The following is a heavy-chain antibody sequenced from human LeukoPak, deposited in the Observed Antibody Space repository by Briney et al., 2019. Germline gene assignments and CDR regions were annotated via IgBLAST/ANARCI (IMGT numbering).Heavy chain of an antibody. J-gene: IGHJ1*01. CDR1: GFPFSQAW. Sequence: NPGGSLRLSCAVSGFPFSQAWMNWVRQAPGKGLEWVGRIKSKTDGGTIDYAAPVKGRFTISRDDSKDTLFLQMNSLKTEDTAVYYCTTDLSELDDSGYYAKYFHHWGQGTLVSVSS. V-gene: IGHV3-15*01. CDR3: TTDLSELDDSGYYAKYFHH. CDR2: IKSKTDGGTI. D-gene: IGHD3-22*01.